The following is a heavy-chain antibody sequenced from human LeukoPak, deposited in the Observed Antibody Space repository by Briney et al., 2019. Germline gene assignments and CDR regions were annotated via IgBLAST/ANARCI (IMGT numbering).Heavy chain of an antibody. J-gene: IGHJ5*02. CDR3: AKEGYYYGSGSYNPSGWFDP. V-gene: IGHV3-23*01. CDR1: GFTFSSYA. Sequence: GGTLRLSCAASGFTFSSYAMSWVRQAPGKGLEWVSAISGSGSSTYYADSVKGRFTISRDNSKNTLYLQMNSLRAEDTAVYYCAKEGYYYGSGSYNPSGWFDPWGQGTLVTVSS. CDR2: ISGSGSST. D-gene: IGHD3-10*01.